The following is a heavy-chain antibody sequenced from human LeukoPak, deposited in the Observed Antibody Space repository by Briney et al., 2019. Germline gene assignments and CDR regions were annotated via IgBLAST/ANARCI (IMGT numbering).Heavy chain of an antibody. J-gene: IGHJ3*02. CDR2: IYSGGST. D-gene: IGHD4-11*01. CDR1: GFTVSSNY. CDR3: ARDWADPLVTTAFDI. Sequence: GGSLRLSCAASGFTVSSNYMSWVRQAPGKGLEWVSVIYSGGSTYYADSVKGRFTISRDNSKNTLYLQMNSLRAEDTAVYYCARDWADPLVTTAFDIWGQGTMVTVSS. V-gene: IGHV3-66*01.